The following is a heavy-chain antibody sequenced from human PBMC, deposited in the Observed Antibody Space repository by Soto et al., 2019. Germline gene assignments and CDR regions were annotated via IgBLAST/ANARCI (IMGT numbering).Heavy chain of an antibody. CDR2: ISAYNGNT. D-gene: IGHD3-9*01. J-gene: IGHJ4*02. CDR3: ARDASPLLTYYDILTGYQYFDY. V-gene: IGHV1-18*04. CDR1: GYTFTSYG. Sequence: SGKVCYRASGYTFTSYGISWGRQAPVQGLEWMGWISAYNGNTNYAQKLLGRVTMTTDTSTSTAYMELRSLRSDDTAVYYCARDASPLLTYYDILTGYQYFDYWGQGTLVTVYS.